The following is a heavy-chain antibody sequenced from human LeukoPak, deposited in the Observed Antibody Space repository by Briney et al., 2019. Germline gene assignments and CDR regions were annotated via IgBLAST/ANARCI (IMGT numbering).Heavy chain of an antibody. D-gene: IGHD5-18*01. V-gene: IGHV1-24*01. Sequence: ASVKVSCKVSGYTLTELSMHWVRQAPGKGLEWMGGFDPEDGETIYVQKFQGRVTMTEDTSTDTAYMELSSLRSEDTAVYYCATALGYSYGYFDYWGQGTLVTVSS. CDR2: FDPEDGET. CDR3: ATALGYSYGYFDY. CDR1: GYTLTELS. J-gene: IGHJ4*02.